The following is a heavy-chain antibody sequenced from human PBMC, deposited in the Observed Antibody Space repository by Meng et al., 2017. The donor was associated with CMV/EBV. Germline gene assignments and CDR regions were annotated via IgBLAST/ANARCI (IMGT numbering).Heavy chain of an antibody. D-gene: IGHD2-8*02. Sequence: GSLRLSCAVSGGPISNSLWWSWVRQPPGKGLEWIGEISHSGNTKYNPSLQSRVTISADKTKNDFSLKLTSMTAADTGVYFCARSPGFWSLDYWGQGTLVTVSS. V-gene: IGHV4-4*01. CDR3: ARSPGFWSLDY. J-gene: IGHJ4*02. CDR1: GGPISNSLW. CDR2: ISHSGNT.